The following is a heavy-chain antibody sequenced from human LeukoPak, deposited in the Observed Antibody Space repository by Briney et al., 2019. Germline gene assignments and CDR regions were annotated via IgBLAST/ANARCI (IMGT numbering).Heavy chain of an antibody. Sequence: SSETLSLTCTVSGGSITNYYWNWIRQPPGKGLEWIGNIFYSGSTRYTPSLKSRVTISVDTSKNQVSLKLTSVSAADTAVYYCASPRQNYYDSSGYYSYWGQGTLVTVSS. CDR2: IFYSGST. CDR3: ASPRQNYYDSSGYYSY. J-gene: IGHJ4*02. V-gene: IGHV4-59*01. D-gene: IGHD3-22*01. CDR1: GGSITNYY.